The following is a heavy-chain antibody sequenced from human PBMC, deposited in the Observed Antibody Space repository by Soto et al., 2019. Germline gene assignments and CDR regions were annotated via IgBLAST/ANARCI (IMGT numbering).Heavy chain of an antibody. CDR2: IIPIFGTA. D-gene: IGHD4-4*01. V-gene: IGHV1-69*13. J-gene: IGHJ4*02. CDR1: GGTFSSYA. CDR3: ARGIDYSNYVGY. Sequence: SVKVSCKASGGTFSSYAISWVRQAPGQGLEWMGGIIPIFGTANYAQKFQGRVTITADESTSTAYMELSSLRSEDTAVYYCARGIDYSNYVGYWGQGTLVTVSS.